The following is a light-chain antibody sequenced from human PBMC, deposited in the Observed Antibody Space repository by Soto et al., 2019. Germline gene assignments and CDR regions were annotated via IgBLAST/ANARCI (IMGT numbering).Light chain of an antibody. CDR3: WSYAGSYSSL. CDR2: DDT. V-gene: IGLV2-11*01. J-gene: IGLJ2*01. CDR1: SNDIGYYDY. Sequence: QSALTQPRSVSGSPGQSVTISCTGTSNDIGYYDYVSWYQQHPGKAPKLIIYDDTERPSGVPRRFSGSKSGNTASLTISGLQTDDEADYYCWSYAGSYSSLFGGGTKVTVL.